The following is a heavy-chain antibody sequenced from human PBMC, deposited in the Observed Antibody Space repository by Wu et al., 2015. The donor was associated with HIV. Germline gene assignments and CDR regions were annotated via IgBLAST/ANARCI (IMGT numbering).Heavy chain of an antibody. CDR3: ARDTRSQSITIFGVVIDDAFDI. Sequence: QVQLVQSGAEVKKPGSSVKVSCKASGGTFSSYAISWVRQAPGQGLEWMGGIIPIFGTANYAQKFQGRVTITADESTSTAYMELSSLRSEDTAVYYCARDTRSQSITIFGVVIDDAFDIWGQGTMVTVSS. D-gene: IGHD3-3*01. J-gene: IGHJ3*02. CDR2: IIPIFGTA. CDR1: GGTFSSYA. V-gene: IGHV1-69*12.